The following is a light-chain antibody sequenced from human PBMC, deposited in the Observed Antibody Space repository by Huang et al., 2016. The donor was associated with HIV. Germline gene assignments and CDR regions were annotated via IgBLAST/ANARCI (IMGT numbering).Light chain of an antibody. CDR2: AAS. CDR3: QQYNNWPRT. CDR1: QSVSSN. V-gene: IGKV3-15*01. J-gene: IGKJ1*01. Sequence: EIVMTQSPATLSVSPGESATLSCRASQSVSSNLAWYQQKPGQAPRLLIYAASTRATGIPARFSGSGSGTEFTLTISSLQSEDFAVYYCQQYNNWPRTFGHGTKVEIK.